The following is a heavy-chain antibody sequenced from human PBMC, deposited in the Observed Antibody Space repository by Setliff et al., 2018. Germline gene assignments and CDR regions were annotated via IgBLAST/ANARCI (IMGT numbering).Heavy chain of an antibody. Sequence: SETLSLTCTVSGGSVSSGSYYWSWIRQPPGKGLEWIGYIYSSGSTYYNPSLKSRVSISVDTSKNQFSLKLSSVAAADTAVYYCARESRYYYDNLGTLDYWGQGTLVTVSS. D-gene: IGHD3-22*01. CDR3: ARESRYYYDNLGTLDY. J-gene: IGHJ4*02. V-gene: IGHV4-30-4*08. CDR1: GGSVSSGSYY. CDR2: IYSSGST.